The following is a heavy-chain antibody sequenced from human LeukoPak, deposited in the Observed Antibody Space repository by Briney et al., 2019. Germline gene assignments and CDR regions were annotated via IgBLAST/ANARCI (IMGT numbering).Heavy chain of an antibody. CDR1: GGTFSSYA. CDR3: ARDVVAAGGVGAFDI. Sequence: SVKVSCKSSGGTFSSYAISWVRQAPGQGLEWMGGIIPIFGTANYAQKFQGRVTITTDESTSTAYMELSSLRSEDTAVYYCARDVVAAGGVGAFDIWGQGTMVTVSS. V-gene: IGHV1-69*05. CDR2: IIPIFGTA. J-gene: IGHJ3*02. D-gene: IGHD2-2*01.